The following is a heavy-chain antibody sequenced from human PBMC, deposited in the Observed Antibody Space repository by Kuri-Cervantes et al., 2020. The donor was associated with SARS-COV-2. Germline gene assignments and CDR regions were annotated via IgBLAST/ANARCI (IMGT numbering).Heavy chain of an antibody. Sequence: GGSLRLSCAASGFTFSDYCMSWIRQAPGKGLEWVSYISSSGSTIYYADSVKGRFTISRDNAKNSLYLQMNSLRAEDTAVYCCARVRSWDEYFDYWGQGTLVTVSS. D-gene: IGHD6-13*01. CDR3: ARVRSWDEYFDY. CDR1: GFTFSDYC. V-gene: IGHV3-11*04. J-gene: IGHJ4*02. CDR2: ISSSGSTI.